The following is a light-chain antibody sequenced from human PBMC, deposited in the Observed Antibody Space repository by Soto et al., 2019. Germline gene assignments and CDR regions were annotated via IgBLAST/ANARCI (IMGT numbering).Light chain of an antibody. CDR1: QSVSIY. Sequence: VLAQSPATLSLSPGDSATLSCRASQSVSIYLAWYQQKPGQAPRLLIWDAYRRATGIPDRFSGSGSGTDFSPTISRLEPGDFAVYYCQHHGDSLSITCGQGTRLEIK. CDR3: QHHGDSLSIT. CDR2: DAY. J-gene: IGKJ5*01. V-gene: IGKV3-11*01.